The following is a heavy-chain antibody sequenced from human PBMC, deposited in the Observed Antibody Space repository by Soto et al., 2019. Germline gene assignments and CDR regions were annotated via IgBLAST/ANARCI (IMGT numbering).Heavy chain of an antibody. CDR1: GFTVSSNY. V-gene: IGHV3-53*01. J-gene: IGHJ4*02. Sequence: PGGSLRLSCAASGFTVSSNYMSWVRQTPGKGLEWVSVIYSGGTTCYADSVKGRFSISRDNSKNTLYLQMNSLRAEDTAVYYCARDSATYSGSYGALDYWGQGTLVTVSS. D-gene: IGHD1-26*01. CDR2: IYSGGTT. CDR3: ARDSATYSGSYGALDY.